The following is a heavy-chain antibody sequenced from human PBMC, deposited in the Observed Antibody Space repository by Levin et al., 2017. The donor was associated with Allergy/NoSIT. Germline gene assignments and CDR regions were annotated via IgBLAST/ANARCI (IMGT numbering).Heavy chain of an antibody. Sequence: GESLKISCAASGFTFNSYGMSWVRQAPGKGLEWVSAISAGGDSTYYADSVKGRSTISRDNSKSTVYLQMNSLTADDTAVYYCAKVRGRVSPDYWGQGTLVTVSS. D-gene: IGHD1-14*01. CDR3: AKVRGRVSPDY. J-gene: IGHJ4*02. CDR1: GFTFNSYG. CDR2: ISAGGDST. V-gene: IGHV3-23*01.